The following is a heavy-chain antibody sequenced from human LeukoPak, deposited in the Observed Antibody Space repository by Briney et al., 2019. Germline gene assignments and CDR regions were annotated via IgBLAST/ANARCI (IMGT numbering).Heavy chain of an antibody. J-gene: IGHJ4*02. Sequence: GRSLRLSCAASGFTFSSYGMHWVRQAPGKGLEWVSAISGSVVSTYYADSVKGRFTISRDNAKNSLYLQMNSLRAEDTALYYCAKAKGSIGSFDYWGQGTLVTVSS. V-gene: IGHV3-23*01. D-gene: IGHD2/OR15-2a*01. CDR2: ISGSVVST. CDR1: GFTFSSYG. CDR3: AKAKGSIGSFDY.